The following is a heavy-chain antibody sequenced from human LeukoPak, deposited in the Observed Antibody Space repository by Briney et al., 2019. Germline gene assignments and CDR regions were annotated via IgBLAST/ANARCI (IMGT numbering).Heavy chain of an antibody. V-gene: IGHV3-7*03. CDR1: GFPLVNYW. CDR3: ARDFQPRYCSSSSCSPA. D-gene: IGHD2-2*01. Sequence: TGGSLRLSCAASGFPLVNYWMSWVRQAPGEGLEWVANIRPDGSQKYYVDSARGRFTISRDNAKSSLYLQMSSLRPEDTATYYCARDFQPRYCSSSSCSPAWGQGTTVTVSS. CDR2: IRPDGSQK. J-gene: IGHJ6*02.